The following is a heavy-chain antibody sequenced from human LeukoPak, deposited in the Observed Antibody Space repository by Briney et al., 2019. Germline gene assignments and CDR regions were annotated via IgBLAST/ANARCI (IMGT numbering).Heavy chain of an antibody. V-gene: IGHV4-4*07. D-gene: IGHD4-23*01. J-gene: IGHJ4*02. CDR3: AREGYGGNSGGDY. CDR1: GGSISSYY. Sequence: PSETLSLTCTVSGGSISSYYWSWIRQPAGKGLEWIGRIYHSGSTYYNPSLKSRVTISVDTSKNQFSLKLSSVTAADTAVYYCAREGYGGNSGGDYWGQGTLVTVSS. CDR2: IYHSGST.